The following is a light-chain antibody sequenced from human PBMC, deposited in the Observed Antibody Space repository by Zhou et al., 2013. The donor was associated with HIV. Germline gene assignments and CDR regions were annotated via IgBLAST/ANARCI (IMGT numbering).Light chain of an antibody. J-gene: IGKJ4*01. CDR3: QQYDDLPLT. CDR1: RDVSVY. CDR2: DTS. V-gene: IGKV1-33*01. Sequence: QMTQSPSSLSASVGDRVSVTCQASRDVSVYLNWYHQKPGKAPKLLIFDTSKLEEGVPSRFRGSGSGTSFTFTITNLQPEDTGTYFCQQYDDLPLTFGGGTKVEVK.